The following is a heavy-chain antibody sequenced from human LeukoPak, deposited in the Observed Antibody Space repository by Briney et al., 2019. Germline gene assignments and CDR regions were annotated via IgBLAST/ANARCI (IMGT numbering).Heavy chain of an antibody. Sequence: GESLKISCKGSGYSFTNYWIAWVRQVPEKGLEWMGIIHPGSSNTKYGPSFQGQVAISADKSISTAYLHWNNLRAPDTAMYYCASHYETSGYFGFDIWGQGTMVTV. CDR3: ASHYETSGYFGFDI. CDR1: GYSFTNYW. J-gene: IGHJ3*02. D-gene: IGHD3-22*01. CDR2: IHPGSSNT. V-gene: IGHV5-51*01.